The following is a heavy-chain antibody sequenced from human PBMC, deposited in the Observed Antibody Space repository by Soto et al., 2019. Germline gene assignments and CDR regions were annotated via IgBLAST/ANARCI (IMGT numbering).Heavy chain of an antibody. CDR1: GFTFSSSI. CDR3: ARVDGSSSY. CDR2: MNPNSGNT. J-gene: IGHJ3*01. D-gene: IGHD6-13*01. V-gene: IGHV1-8*02. Sequence: ASVKVSCKASGFTFSSSIVQWVRQATGQGLEWMGWMNPNSGNTGYAQKYQGRVTMTRNTSISTAYMELSSLRSEDTAVYYCARVDGSSSYWGQGTMVTVSS.